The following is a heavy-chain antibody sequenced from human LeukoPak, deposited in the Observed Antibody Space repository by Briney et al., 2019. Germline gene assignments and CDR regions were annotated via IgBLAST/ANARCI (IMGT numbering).Heavy chain of an antibody. Sequence: GGSLRLSCAASGFTFSSYEMNWVRQPPGKGLEWVSYISSSGSTIYYADSVKGRFTISRDNAKNSLYLQMNSVRAEDTAVYYCARVYGDYATDYYYMDVWGKGTTVTISS. CDR3: ARVYGDYATDYYYMDV. CDR1: GFTFSSYE. J-gene: IGHJ6*03. V-gene: IGHV3-48*03. CDR2: ISSSGSTI. D-gene: IGHD4-17*01.